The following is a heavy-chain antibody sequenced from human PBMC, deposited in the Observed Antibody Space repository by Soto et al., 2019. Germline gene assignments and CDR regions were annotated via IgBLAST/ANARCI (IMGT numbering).Heavy chain of an antibody. CDR3: ARDDDYGDNGLDY. Sequence: QVQLVESGGGVVQPGRSLRLSCAASGFSFSSYGMHWVRQAPGKGLEWVAVILDDGSDKDYTDTVKGRCTISRDNSKNTLYLEMDSLRAEDTAVYYCARDDDYGDNGLDYWGQGTLVTVSS. D-gene: IGHD4-17*01. CDR2: ILDDGSDK. V-gene: IGHV3-33*01. CDR1: GFSFSSYG. J-gene: IGHJ4*02.